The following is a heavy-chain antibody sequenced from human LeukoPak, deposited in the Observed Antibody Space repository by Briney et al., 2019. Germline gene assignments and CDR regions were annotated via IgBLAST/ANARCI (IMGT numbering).Heavy chain of an antibody. J-gene: IGHJ4*02. CDR2: INHSGST. V-gene: IGHV4-34*01. CDR3: ARGVFMGRKFDY. D-gene: IGHD1-26*01. CDR1: GGSFSGYY. Sequence: SETLSLTCAVYGGSFSGYYWSWIRQPPGKGLEWIGEINHSGSTNYNPSLKSRVTISVDTSKNQFSLKLSSVTAADTAVCYCARGVFMGRKFDYWGQGTLVTVSS.